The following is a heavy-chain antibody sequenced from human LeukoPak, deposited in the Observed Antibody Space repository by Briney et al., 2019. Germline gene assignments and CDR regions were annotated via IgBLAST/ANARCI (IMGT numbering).Heavy chain of an antibody. D-gene: IGHD2-2*01. V-gene: IGHV3-33*01. CDR2: IWYDGSNK. J-gene: IGHJ4*02. CDR1: GFTFSSYG. CDR3: ARDFDRYCSSTSCSYFDY. Sequence: GGSLRLSCAASGFTFSSYGMHWVRQAPGKGLEWVAVIWYDGSNKYYADSVKGRFTISRDNSKNTLYLQMNRLRAEDTAVYYCARDFDRYCSSTSCSYFDYWGQGTLVTVSS.